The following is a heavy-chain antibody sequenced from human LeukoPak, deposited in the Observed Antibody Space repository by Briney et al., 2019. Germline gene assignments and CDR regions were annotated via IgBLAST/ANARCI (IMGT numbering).Heavy chain of an antibody. Sequence: GGSLRLSCAASGFTFSSYGMHWVRQAPGKGLEWVAVIWYDGSNKYYADSVKGRLTISRDNSKNTLYLQMNSLRAEDTAVYYCARDTYCSSTSCYSLFDYWGQGTLVTVSS. CDR2: IWYDGSNK. J-gene: IGHJ4*02. CDR1: GFTFSSYG. V-gene: IGHV3-33*01. CDR3: ARDTYCSSTSCYSLFDY. D-gene: IGHD2-2*01.